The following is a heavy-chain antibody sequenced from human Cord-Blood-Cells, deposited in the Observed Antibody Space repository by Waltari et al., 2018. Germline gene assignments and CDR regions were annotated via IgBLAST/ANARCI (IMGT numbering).Heavy chain of an antibody. Sequence: QVQLQESGPGLVKPSETLSLTCTVSGYSISSGYYWGWIRQPPGKGLEWIGRIYHSGSTYYNPSLKSRVTISVDTSKNQFSLKLSSVTAADTAVYYCASVPLNTPAAGNFDYWGQGTLVTVSS. D-gene: IGHD6-13*01. CDR3: ASVPLNTPAAGNFDY. V-gene: IGHV4-38-2*02. CDR2: IYHSGST. J-gene: IGHJ4*02. CDR1: GYSISSGYY.